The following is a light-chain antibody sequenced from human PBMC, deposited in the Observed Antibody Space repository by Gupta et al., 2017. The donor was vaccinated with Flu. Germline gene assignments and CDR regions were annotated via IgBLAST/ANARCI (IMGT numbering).Light chain of an antibody. CDR1: GNVNRY. CDR3: HQRSNWPLT. V-gene: IGKV3-11*01. J-gene: IGKJ4*02. CDR2: DTS. Sequence: PSLRSWATRKSETSHCRASGNVNRYLAWYQQKPRQAPRLLIYDTSNRATGILARCSGSGSGTNFILTISNLEPDDFVVYYCHQRSNWPLTFGGGTKVEIK.